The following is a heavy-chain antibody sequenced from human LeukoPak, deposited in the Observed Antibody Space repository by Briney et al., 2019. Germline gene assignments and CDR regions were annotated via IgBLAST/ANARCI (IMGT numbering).Heavy chain of an antibody. Sequence: SETLSLTCTVSGYSISSGYYWGWIRQPPGKGLEWIGSIYHSGSTYYNPSLKSRVTISVDTSKNQFSLKLSSVTAADTAVYYCARGNYVLIDYWGQGTLVTVSS. CDR3: ARGNYVLIDY. CDR1: GYSISSGYY. V-gene: IGHV4-38-2*02. J-gene: IGHJ4*02. CDR2: IYHSGST. D-gene: IGHD1-7*01.